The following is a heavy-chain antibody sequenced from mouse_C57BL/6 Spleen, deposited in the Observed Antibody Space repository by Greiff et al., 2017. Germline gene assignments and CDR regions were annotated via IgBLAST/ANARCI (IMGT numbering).Heavy chain of an antibody. CDR2: INPNNGGT. J-gene: IGHJ2*01. D-gene: IGHD1-1*01. CDR1: GYTFTSYW. V-gene: IGHV1-53*01. CDR3: SRKGTTVVEDY. Sequence: QVQLKQPGTELVKPGASVKLSCKASGYTFTSYWLHWVKQRPGQGLAWIGNINPNNGGTNYNEKFKSKAPLTVDKSSSTAYMPLSRLTSEDSAVYYCSRKGTTVVEDYWGQGTTLTVSS.